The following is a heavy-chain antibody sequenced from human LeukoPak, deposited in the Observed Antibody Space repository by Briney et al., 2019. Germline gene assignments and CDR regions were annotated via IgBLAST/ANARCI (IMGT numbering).Heavy chain of an antibody. J-gene: IGHJ5*02. CDR3: ASVGSGYPNWFDP. CDR1: GFTFSDYY. Sequence: GGSLRLSCAASGFTFSDYYMSWIRQAPGKGLEWVSHISSSSSYTNYADSVKGRFTISRDNAKNSLYLQMNSLRAEDTAVYYCASVGSGYPNWFDPWGQGTLVTVSS. V-gene: IGHV3-11*03. D-gene: IGHD3-22*01. CDR2: ISSSSSYT.